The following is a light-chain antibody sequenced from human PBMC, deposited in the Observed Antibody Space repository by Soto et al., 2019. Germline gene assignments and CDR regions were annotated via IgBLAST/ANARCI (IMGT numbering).Light chain of an antibody. CDR3: SSYTSSSTPVV. CDR1: SSDVGGYNY. V-gene: IGLV2-14*01. CDR2: EVS. Sequence: QSALTLLASVSGSPGQSITISCTGTSSDVGGYNYVSWYQQHPGKAPKLMIYEVSNRPSGVSNRFSGSKSGNTASLTISGLQAEDEADYYCSSYTSSSTPVVFGIGTKLTVL. J-gene: IGLJ1*01.